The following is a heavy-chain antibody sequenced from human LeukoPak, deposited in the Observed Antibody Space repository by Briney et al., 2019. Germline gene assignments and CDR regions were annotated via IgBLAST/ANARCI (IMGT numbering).Heavy chain of an antibody. CDR1: GYTFTSYD. J-gene: IGHJ4*02. V-gene: IGHV1-8*01. D-gene: IGHD3-22*01. CDR2: MNPNSGNT. Sequence: ASVKVSCKASGYTFTSYDINWVRQATGQGLEWMGWMNPNSGNTGYAQRFQGRVTMTRDTSISTAYMELSSLRSEDTAVYYCARLPYCDSSGDPSHWGQGTLVTVSS. CDR3: ARLPYCDSSGDPSH.